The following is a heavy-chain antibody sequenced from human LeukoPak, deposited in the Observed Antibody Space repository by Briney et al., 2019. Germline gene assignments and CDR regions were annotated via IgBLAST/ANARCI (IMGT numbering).Heavy chain of an antibody. D-gene: IGHD6-13*01. Sequence: GGSLRLSCAASGFTFSSYSMNWVRQAPGKGLEWVSSISSSSSYIYYADSVKGRFTISRDNAKNSLYLQMNSLRAEDTAVYYCARDRYSSPSRTYYFDYWGQGTLVTVSS. CDR3: ARDRYSSPSRTYYFDY. CDR2: ISSSSSYI. V-gene: IGHV3-21*01. J-gene: IGHJ4*02. CDR1: GFTFSSYS.